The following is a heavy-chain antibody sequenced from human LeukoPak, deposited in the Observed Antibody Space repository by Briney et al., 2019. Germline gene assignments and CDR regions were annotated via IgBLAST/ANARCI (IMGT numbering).Heavy chain of an antibody. CDR3: AKDTSGSYFTGDY. D-gene: IGHD3-22*01. V-gene: IGHV3-23*01. CDR2: ISGSGGTT. Sequence: ETLSLTCAVYGGSFSGYYWSWIRQPPGKGLEWVSAISGSGGTTYYADSVKGRFTISRDNSKNTLYLQMNSLRAEDTAVYYCAKDTSGSYFTGDYWGQGTLVTVSS. CDR1: GGSFSGYY. J-gene: IGHJ4*02.